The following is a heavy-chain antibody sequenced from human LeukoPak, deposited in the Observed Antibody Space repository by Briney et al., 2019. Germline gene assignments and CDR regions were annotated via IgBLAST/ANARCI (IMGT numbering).Heavy chain of an antibody. D-gene: IGHD6-19*01. CDR2: ISYDGSNK. J-gene: IGHJ4*02. Sequence: PGGSLRLSCAASGFTFSSFAKHWVRQAPGKGLEWVAVISYDGSNKYYADSVKGRFTISRDNSKNTLYLQMNSLRAEDTAVYYCASSGWRQDFDYWGQGTLVTVSS. CDR1: GFTFSSFA. V-gene: IGHV3-30*04. CDR3: ASSGWRQDFDY.